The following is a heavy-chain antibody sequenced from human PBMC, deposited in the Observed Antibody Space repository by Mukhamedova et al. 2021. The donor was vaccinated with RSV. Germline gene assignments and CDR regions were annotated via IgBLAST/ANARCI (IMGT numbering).Heavy chain of an antibody. CDR3: ARDGAAMINTHAMDV. V-gene: IGHV4-59*01. Sequence: GNTIYNPSLKSRVTISVDTSKNQFSLNLRSVTAADTAVYYCARDGAAMINTHAMDVWGEGTTVTVCS. CDR2: GNT. D-gene: IGHD5-18*01. J-gene: IGHJ6*04.